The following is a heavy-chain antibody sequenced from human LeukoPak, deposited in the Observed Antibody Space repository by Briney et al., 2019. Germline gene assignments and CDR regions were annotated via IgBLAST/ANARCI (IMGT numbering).Heavy chain of an antibody. Sequence: GGSLRLSCAASGLAFSAYKMHWVRQAPRKGLVWVSRISTDGYTTDYADFVQGRFTASRDNTKNTRSLEMNSLRAEDTAVYYCVVGGSPGYWGQGTLVTVSS. D-gene: IGHD2-15*01. J-gene: IGHJ4*02. V-gene: IGHV3-74*01. CDR3: VVGGSPGY. CDR1: GLAFSAYK. CDR2: ISTDGYTT.